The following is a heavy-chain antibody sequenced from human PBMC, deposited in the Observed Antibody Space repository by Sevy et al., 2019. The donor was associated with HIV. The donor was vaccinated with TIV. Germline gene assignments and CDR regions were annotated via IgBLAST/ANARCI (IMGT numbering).Heavy chain of an antibody. CDR1: GFTFGDYA. D-gene: IGHD5-18*01. CDR3: TRDGYSQPVGDAFDI. Sequence: GGSLRLSCTASGFTFGDYAMSWFRQAPGKGLEWVGFIRSKAYGGTTEYAASVKGRFTISRDDSKSIAYLQMNSLKTEDTAVYYCTRDGYSQPVGDAFDIWGQRTMVTVSS. CDR2: IRSKAYGGTT. J-gene: IGHJ3*02. V-gene: IGHV3-49*03.